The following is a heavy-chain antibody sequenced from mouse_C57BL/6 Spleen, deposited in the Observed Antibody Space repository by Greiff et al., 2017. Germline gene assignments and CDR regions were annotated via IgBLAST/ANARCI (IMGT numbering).Heavy chain of an antibody. J-gene: IGHJ4*01. CDR3: AKKGDYGDYAMDY. D-gene: IGHD2-4*01. CDR2: IWRGGST. Sequence: QVQLQQSGPGLVQPSQSLSITCTVSGFSLTSYGVHWVRQSPGKGLEWLGVIWRGGSTDYNAAFMSRLSITKDNSKSQVFFKMNSLQADDTAIYXCAKKGDYGDYAMDYWGQGTSVTVSS. CDR1: GFSLTSYG. V-gene: IGHV2-5*01.